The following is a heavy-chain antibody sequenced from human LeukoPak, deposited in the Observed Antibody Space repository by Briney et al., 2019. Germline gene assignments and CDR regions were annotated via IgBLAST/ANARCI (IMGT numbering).Heavy chain of an antibody. CDR2: IHPNSGDT. V-gene: IGHV1-2*02. Sequence: GASVKVSCKASGDTFTGYYMHWVRQAPGQGLEWMGWIHPNSGDTNYAQKFQGRVTMTRDTSISTAYMEVSSLRSEDTAVYYCARDCSGGSCYGEYWGQGTLVIVSS. CDR1: GDTFTGYY. J-gene: IGHJ4*02. CDR3: ARDCSGGSCYGEY. D-gene: IGHD2-15*01.